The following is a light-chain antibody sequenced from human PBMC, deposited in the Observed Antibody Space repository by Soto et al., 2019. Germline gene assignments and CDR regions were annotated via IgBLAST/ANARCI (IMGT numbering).Light chain of an antibody. CDR2: EVS. Sequence: QSALTQPASVSGSPGQSITISCTGTSSDVGGYNYVSWYQQHPGKAPKLMIYEVSNRPSEVSNRFSGSKSGNTASLTISGVQAEDEGNYYCSSYTSGSTLVVFGGGTQLTVL. CDR3: SSYTSGSTLVV. CDR1: SSDVGGYNY. J-gene: IGLJ2*01. V-gene: IGLV2-14*01.